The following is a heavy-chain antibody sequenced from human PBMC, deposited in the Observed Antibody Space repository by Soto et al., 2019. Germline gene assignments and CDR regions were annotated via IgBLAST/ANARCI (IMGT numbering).Heavy chain of an antibody. D-gene: IGHD2-2*01. CDR2: ISAYNGNT. CDR1: GYTFTSYG. V-gene: IGHV1-18*01. Sequence: ASVKVSCKASGYTFTSYGISWVRQAPGQGLEWMGWISAYNGNTNYAQKLQGRVTMTTDTSTSTAYMELRSLRSDDTAVYYCAKDIVLVPAASPMDVWGQGTTVTVPS. J-gene: IGHJ6*02. CDR3: AKDIVLVPAASPMDV.